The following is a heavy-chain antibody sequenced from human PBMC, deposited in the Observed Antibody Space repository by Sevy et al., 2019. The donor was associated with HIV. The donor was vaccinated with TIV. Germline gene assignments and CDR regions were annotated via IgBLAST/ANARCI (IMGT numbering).Heavy chain of an antibody. CDR3: ARGSSSWPYNWFDP. V-gene: IGHV1-69*13. J-gene: IGHJ5*02. CDR2: IIPIFGTA. CDR1: GGTFSSYA. D-gene: IGHD6-13*01. Sequence: ASVKVSCKASGGTFSSYAISWVRQAPGQGLEWMGGIIPIFGTANYAQMFQGRVTITADESTSTAYMELSSLRSEDTAVYYCARGSSSWPYNWFDPWGQGTLVTVSS.